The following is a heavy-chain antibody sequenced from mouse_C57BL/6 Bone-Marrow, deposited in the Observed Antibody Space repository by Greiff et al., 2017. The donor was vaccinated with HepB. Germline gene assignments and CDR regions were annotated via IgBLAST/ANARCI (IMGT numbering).Heavy chain of an antibody. CDR3: ARQLRLSFDY. J-gene: IGHJ2*01. Sequence: QVQLKQSGAELARPGASVKMSCKASGYTFTSYTMHWVNQRPGQGLEWIGYINPSSGYTKYNQKFKDKATLTADKSSSTAYMQLSSLTSEDSAVYYCARQLRLSFDYWGQGTTLTVSS. V-gene: IGHV1-4*01. CDR1: GYTFTSYT. D-gene: IGHD3-2*02. CDR2: INPSSGYT.